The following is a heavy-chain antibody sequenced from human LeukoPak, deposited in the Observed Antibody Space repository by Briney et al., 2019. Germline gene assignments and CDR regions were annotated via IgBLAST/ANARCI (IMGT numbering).Heavy chain of an antibody. Sequence: ASVKVSCKAPGYTFTSYDINWVRQATGQGLEWMGWMNPNSGNTGYAQKFQGRVTMTRNTSISTAYMELSSLRSEDTAVYYCARYDLGYCSSTSCSSDGMDVWGQGTTVTVSS. D-gene: IGHD2-2*01. J-gene: IGHJ6*02. CDR1: GYTFTSYD. CDR2: MNPNSGNT. CDR3: ARYDLGYCSSTSCSSDGMDV. V-gene: IGHV1-8*01.